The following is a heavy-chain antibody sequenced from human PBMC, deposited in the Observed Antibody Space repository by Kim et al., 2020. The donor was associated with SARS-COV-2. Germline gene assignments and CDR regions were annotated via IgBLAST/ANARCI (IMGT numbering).Heavy chain of an antibody. CDR2: ISSSGSTI. D-gene: IGHD3-22*01. Sequence: GGSLRLSCAASGFTFSSYEMNWVRQAPGKGLEWVSYISSSGSTIYYADSVKGRFTISRDNAKNSLYLQMNSLRAEDTAVYYCARGDYYDSYFDYWGQGTLVTVSS. CDR1: GFTFSSYE. CDR3: ARGDYYDSYFDY. V-gene: IGHV3-48*03. J-gene: IGHJ4*02.